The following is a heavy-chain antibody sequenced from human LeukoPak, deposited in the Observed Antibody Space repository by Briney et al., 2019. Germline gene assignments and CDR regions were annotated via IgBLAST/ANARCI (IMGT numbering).Heavy chain of an antibody. J-gene: IGHJ5*02. V-gene: IGHV4-59*01. D-gene: IGHD3-22*01. CDR1: GGSFRGYY. Sequence: PSETLSLTCAVSGGSFRGYYWSWIRQPPGKGLEWIGYIYYSGSTSYNPSLKSRVTISVDTSKNQFSLKLSSVTAADTAVYYCARAVKYYYDSSGYPKWFDPWGQGTLVTVSS. CDR3: ARAVKYYYDSSGYPKWFDP. CDR2: IYYSGST.